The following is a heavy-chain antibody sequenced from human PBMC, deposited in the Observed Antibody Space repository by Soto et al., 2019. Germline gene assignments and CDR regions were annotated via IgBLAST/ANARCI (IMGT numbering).Heavy chain of an antibody. D-gene: IGHD3-3*01. J-gene: IGHJ5*02. CDR2: ITYSGKT. V-gene: IGHV4-31*03. Sequence: PSETLSLTCTVSGGSISNGGYCWSWIRHLPGRGLEWLGYITYSGKTHYNPSLNSRIDFSIDTSKNQFSLELRPVTAADTAVYFCARGSPGYEFWSGYSNWFDPWGQGTLVTVSS. CDR3: ARGSPGYEFWSGYSNWFDP. CDR1: GGSISNGGYC.